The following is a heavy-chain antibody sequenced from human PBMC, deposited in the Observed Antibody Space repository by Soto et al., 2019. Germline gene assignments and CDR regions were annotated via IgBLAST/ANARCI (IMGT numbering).Heavy chain of an antibody. Sequence: QVQLQESGPGLVKPSQTLSLTCTVSGGSISSGGYYWSWIRQHQGKDLEWIGYIYYSGSTYYNPSLTSRFTISVETSKNLFSEKLRSVIAADMAVYYCATGRIECYAGSDYFDYWGQGTLVTVSS. J-gene: IGHJ4*02. CDR3: ATGRIECYAGSDYFDY. D-gene: IGHD2-2*01. CDR1: GGSISSGGYY. CDR2: IYYSGST. V-gene: IGHV4-31*03.